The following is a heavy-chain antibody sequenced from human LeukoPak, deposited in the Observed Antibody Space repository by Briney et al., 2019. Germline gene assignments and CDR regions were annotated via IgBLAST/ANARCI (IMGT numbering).Heavy chain of an antibody. D-gene: IGHD3/OR15-3a*01. CDR2: INPSCGST. CDR1: GYTFTIYY. V-gene: IGHV1-46*01. J-gene: IGHJ4*02. CDR3: ARVRRTSYYFDY. Sequence: ASVKLSREASGYTFTIYYKHWVRQAPGQPLEWMGIINPSCGSTSHTQNLQGRDNITRDISKSNLYMELSRVRCEDTAVLHWARVRRTSYYFDYWGQGTLVTVSS.